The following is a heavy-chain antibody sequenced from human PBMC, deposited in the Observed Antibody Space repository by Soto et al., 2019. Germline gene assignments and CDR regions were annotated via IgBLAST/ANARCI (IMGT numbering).Heavy chain of an antibody. Sequence: GGSLILSCAASGFTFSSYSMNWVRQAPGKGLEWVSSISSSSSYIYYADSVKGRFTISRDNAKNSLYLQMNSLRAEDTAVYYCAREGGVGGPFDYWGQGTLVTVSS. CDR1: GFTFSSYS. J-gene: IGHJ4*02. D-gene: IGHD1-26*01. CDR2: ISSSSSYI. CDR3: AREGGVGGPFDY. V-gene: IGHV3-21*01.